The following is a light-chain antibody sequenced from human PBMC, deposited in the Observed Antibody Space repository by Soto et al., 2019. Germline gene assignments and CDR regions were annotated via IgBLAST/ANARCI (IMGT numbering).Light chain of an antibody. CDR1: QTVRNNY. Sequence: EFVLTQSPGTLSLSPGERATLSCRASQTVRNNYLAWYQQKPGQAPRLLIYDASSRATGIPDRFSGGGSGTDFTLTISRLEPEDFAVYYCQQHGSSPPYTFGQGTTVDIK. CDR2: DAS. CDR3: QQHGSSPPYT. V-gene: IGKV3-20*01. J-gene: IGKJ2*01.